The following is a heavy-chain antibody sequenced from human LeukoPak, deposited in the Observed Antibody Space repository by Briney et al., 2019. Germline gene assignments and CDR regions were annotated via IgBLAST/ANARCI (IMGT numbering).Heavy chain of an antibody. D-gene: IGHD5-18*01. CDR1: GFTFSSYA. V-gene: IGHV3-30-3*01. Sequence: PGRSLRLSCAASGFTFSSYAMHWVRQAPGKGLEWVAVISYDGSNKYYADSVKGRFTISRDNSKNTLYLQMNSLRAEDTAVYYCARDPQDTAMVAGWFDPWGQGTLVTVSS. J-gene: IGHJ5*02. CDR2: ISYDGSNK. CDR3: ARDPQDTAMVAGWFDP.